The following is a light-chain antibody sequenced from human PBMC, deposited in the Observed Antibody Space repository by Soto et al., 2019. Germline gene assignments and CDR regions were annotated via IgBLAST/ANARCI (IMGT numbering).Light chain of an antibody. V-gene: IGKV3-15*01. J-gene: IGKJ5*01. CDR2: GAS. Sequence: EIVMTQSPATLSVSPGERATLSYRASQSVSSNLAWYQQKPGQAPRLLISGASTRATGIPARFSGSGSGTEFTLTISSLQSEDFAVYYCQQYNNWLPITFGQGTRLDIK. CDR3: QQYNNWLPIT. CDR1: QSVSSN.